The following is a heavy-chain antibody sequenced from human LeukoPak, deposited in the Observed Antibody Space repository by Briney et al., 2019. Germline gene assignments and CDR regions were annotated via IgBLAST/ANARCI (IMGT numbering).Heavy chain of an antibody. Sequence: PGGSLRLSCAASGFTFDDYGMSWVRQAPGKGLEWVSGTNWNGGSTGYADSVKGRFTISRDNAKNSLYLQMNSLRAEDTALYYCASVAVVAATRAFDIWGQGTMVTVSS. CDR3: ASVAVVAATRAFDI. CDR2: TNWNGGST. D-gene: IGHD2-15*01. V-gene: IGHV3-20*04. J-gene: IGHJ3*02. CDR1: GFTFDDYG.